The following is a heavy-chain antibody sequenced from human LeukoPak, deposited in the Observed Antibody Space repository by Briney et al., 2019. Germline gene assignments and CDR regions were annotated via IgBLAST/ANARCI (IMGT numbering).Heavy chain of an antibody. V-gene: IGHV3-9*01. D-gene: IGHD3-16*01. Sequence: PGRSLRLSCAASGFTLDDYAMHWVRQAPGKGLEGVSGISWNSGSIGYADSVKGRFTISRDNAKNSLYLQMNSLRAEDTALYYCARFGESPYYYYYYGMDVWGQGTTVTVSS. CDR3: ARFGESPYYYYYYGMDV. J-gene: IGHJ6*02. CDR2: ISWNSGSI. CDR1: GFTLDDYA.